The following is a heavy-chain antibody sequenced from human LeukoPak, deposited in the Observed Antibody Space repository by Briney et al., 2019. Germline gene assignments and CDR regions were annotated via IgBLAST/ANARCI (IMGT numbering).Heavy chain of an antibody. J-gene: IGHJ4*02. D-gene: IGHD3-9*01. Sequence: GGSLRLSCAASGFTFSSYGMSWVRQAPGKGLEWVSAISGSGGSTYYADSVKVRFTISRENSKNTLYLQMNSLRAEDTAVYYCAKEAVYGYFDWLLRHDRYFDYWGQGTLVPVSS. V-gene: IGHV3-23*01. CDR1: GFTFSSYG. CDR2: ISGSGGST. CDR3: AKEAVYGYFDWLLRHDRYFDY.